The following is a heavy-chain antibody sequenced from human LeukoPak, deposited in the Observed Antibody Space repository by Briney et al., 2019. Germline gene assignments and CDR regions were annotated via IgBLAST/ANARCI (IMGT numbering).Heavy chain of an antibody. CDR1: GFTFSDYG. J-gene: IGHJ4*02. D-gene: IGHD3-22*01. CDR2: ISYDGSNK. V-gene: IGHV3-30*18. Sequence: GGSLRLSCTASGFTFSDYGIHWVRQAPGKGLEWVRFISYDGSNKYYVDSVKGRFTISRDNSKNTLYLQMNSLRAEDTAVYYCAKGAYYYDSSGQYYFDYWGQGTLVTVSS. CDR3: AKGAYYYDSSGQYYFDY.